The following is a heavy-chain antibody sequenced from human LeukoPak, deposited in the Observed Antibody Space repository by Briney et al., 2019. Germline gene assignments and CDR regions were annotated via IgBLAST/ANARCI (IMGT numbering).Heavy chain of an antibody. V-gene: IGHV3-30*18. Sequence: PGGSLRLSCAASGFTFSSYGMHWVRQAPGKGLEWVAVISYDGSNKYYADSVKGRFTISRDNSKNTLYLQMNSLRAEDTAVYYCAQDENGVLWFGELIPLDYWGQGTLVIVSS. CDR1: GFTFSSYG. CDR2: ISYDGSNK. D-gene: IGHD3-10*01. CDR3: AQDENGVLWFGELIPLDY. J-gene: IGHJ4*02.